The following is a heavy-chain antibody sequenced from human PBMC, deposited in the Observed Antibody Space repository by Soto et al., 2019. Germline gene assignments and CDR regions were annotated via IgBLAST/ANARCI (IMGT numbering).Heavy chain of an antibody. J-gene: IGHJ6*02. V-gene: IGHV3-30-3*01. D-gene: IGHD4-17*01. CDR1: GFTFSSYA. CDR3: AGTPLYGDYEPYYYYGMDV. Sequence: QVQLVESGGGVVQPGRSLRLSCVASGFTFSSYAMHWVRQAPGKGLEWVAVISYDGSNKYYADSVKGRFTISRDNSKNTLYLQMNSLRAEDTAVYYYAGTPLYGDYEPYYYYGMDVWGQGTTVTVSS. CDR2: ISYDGSNK.